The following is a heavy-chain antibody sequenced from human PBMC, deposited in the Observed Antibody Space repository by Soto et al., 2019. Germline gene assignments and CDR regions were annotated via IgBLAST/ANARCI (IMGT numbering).Heavy chain of an antibody. D-gene: IGHD2-15*01. CDR2: INHSGST. Sequence: SETLSLTCAVYGGSFSGYYWSWIRQPPGKGLEWIGEINHSGSTNYNPSLKSRVTISVDTSKNQFSLKLSSVTAADTAVYYCARGLRIDIVVVVAATGNWFDPWGQGTLVTV. J-gene: IGHJ5*02. CDR3: ARGLRIDIVVVVAATGNWFDP. CDR1: GGSFSGYY. V-gene: IGHV4-34*01.